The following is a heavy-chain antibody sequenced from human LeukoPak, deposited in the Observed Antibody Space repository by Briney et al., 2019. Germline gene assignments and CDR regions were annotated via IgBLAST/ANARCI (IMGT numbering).Heavy chain of an antibody. CDR3: ARTTAICSSTSCYRWGFDY. CDR1: GYTFTSYA. CDR2: INTNTGNP. V-gene: IGHV7-4-1*02. Sequence: VASVKVSCKASGYTFTSYAMNWVRQAPGQGLEWMGWINTNTGNPTYAQGFTGRFVFSLDTPVSTAYLQISSLKAEDTAVYYCARTTAICSSTSCYRWGFDYWGQGTLVTVSS. J-gene: IGHJ4*02. D-gene: IGHD2-2*02.